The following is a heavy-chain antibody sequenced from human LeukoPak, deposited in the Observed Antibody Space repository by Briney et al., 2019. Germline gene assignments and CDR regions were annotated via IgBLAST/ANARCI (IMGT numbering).Heavy chain of an antibody. J-gene: IGHJ5*02. V-gene: IGHV4-4*07. CDR1: GGSISSYY. D-gene: IGHD3-3*01. CDR3: ARGPKYYDFWSGYQDNWFDP. CDR2: IYTSGST. Sequence: SETLSLTCTVSGGSISSYYWSWIRQPAGKGLEWIGRIYTSGSTNYNPSLKSRVIMSVDTSKNQFSLKLSSVTAADTAVYYCARGPKYYDFWSGYQDNWFDPWGEGTLVTVSS.